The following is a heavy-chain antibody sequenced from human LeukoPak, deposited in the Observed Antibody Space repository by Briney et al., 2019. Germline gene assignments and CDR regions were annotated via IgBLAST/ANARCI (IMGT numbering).Heavy chain of an antibody. CDR2: IKRDGSEK. J-gene: IGHJ4*02. D-gene: IGHD1-1*01. Sequence: GGSLRLSCVASGFTYSHNGMHWVRQAPGKGLEWVASIKRDGSEKYYVDSVKGRFTISRDNAKNSLYLQMNTLRAEDTAVYYCARGHHQLELWGQGTLVTVSS. CDR1: GFTYSHNG. CDR3: ARGHHQLEL. V-gene: IGHV3-7*01.